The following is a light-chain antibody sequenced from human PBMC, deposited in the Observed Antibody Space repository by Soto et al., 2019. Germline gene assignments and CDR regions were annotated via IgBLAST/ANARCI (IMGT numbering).Light chain of an antibody. CDR1: QSVSTN. J-gene: IGKJ1*01. Sequence: EIVMTQSPATLSVSPGESATLSCRASQSVSTNLAWYQQKPGQPPRLLIFDASTGATGIPGRFSGSGSGTEFTLTISSLQSEDFAVYYCQQYNSLPPWTFGKGTKVEI. CDR3: QQYNSLPPWT. CDR2: DAS. V-gene: IGKV3-15*01.